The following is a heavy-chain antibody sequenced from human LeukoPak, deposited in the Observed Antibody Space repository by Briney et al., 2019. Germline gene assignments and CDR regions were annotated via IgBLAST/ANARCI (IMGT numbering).Heavy chain of an antibody. J-gene: IGHJ4*02. D-gene: IGHD3-10*01. Sequence: GGSLRLSCAASGFTFSNAWMSWVRQAPGKGLEWVGRIKSETDGGTTDYAAPVKGRFTISRDDSKNTLYLQMNSLKTEDTAVYYCTTAPYGSGSYWGLGTLVTVSS. CDR2: IKSETDGGTT. V-gene: IGHV3-15*01. CDR3: TTAPYGSGSY. CDR1: GFTFSNAW.